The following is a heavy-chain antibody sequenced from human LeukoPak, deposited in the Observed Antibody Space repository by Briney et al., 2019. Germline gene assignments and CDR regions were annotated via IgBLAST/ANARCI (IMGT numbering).Heavy chain of an antibody. J-gene: IGHJ4*02. Sequence: SGPTLVKPTQTLTLTRTYSGFSLSTSGANVGWIRQPPGKALEWLALIYWDDDKRYSLSLKSRLTITKDTSKNQVVLTMTNMDPVDTATYYCAHRPYGDYGVAYWGQGTLVTVSS. CDR1: GFSLSTSGAN. CDR2: IYWDDDK. V-gene: IGHV2-5*02. D-gene: IGHD4-17*01. CDR3: AHRPYGDYGVAY.